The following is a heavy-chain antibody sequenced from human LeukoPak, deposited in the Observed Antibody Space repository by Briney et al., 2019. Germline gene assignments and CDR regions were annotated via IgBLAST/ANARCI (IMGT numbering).Heavy chain of an antibody. V-gene: IGHV3-21*01. CDR1: GFTFSSYS. Sequence: GGSLRLSCAASGFTFSSYSMNWVRQAPGKGLEWVSSISSSSSYIYYAESVKGRFTISRDNAKNSLYLQMNSLRAEDTAVYYCARELGYYYDSIGYWGQGTLVTVSS. CDR2: ISSSSSYI. D-gene: IGHD3-22*01. CDR3: ARELGYYYDSIGY. J-gene: IGHJ4*02.